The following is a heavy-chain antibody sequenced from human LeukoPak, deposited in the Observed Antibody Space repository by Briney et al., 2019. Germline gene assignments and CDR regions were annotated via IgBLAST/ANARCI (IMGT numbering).Heavy chain of an antibody. CDR3: AKDYDFWSGYYGPRQYFQH. CDR1: GFTFSSYA. V-gene: IGHV3-23*01. Sequence: GGSLRLSCAASGFTFSSYAMSWVRQAPGKGLEWVSAISGSGGSTYYADSVKGRFTISRDNSKNTLYLLMNSLRAEDTAVYYCAKDYDFWSGYYGPRQYFQHWGQGTLVTVSS. J-gene: IGHJ1*01. CDR2: ISGSGGST. D-gene: IGHD3-3*01.